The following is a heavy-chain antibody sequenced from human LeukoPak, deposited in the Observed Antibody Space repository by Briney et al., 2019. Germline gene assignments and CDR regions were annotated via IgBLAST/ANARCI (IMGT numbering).Heavy chain of an antibody. J-gene: IGHJ4*02. Sequence: VASVKVSCKASGYTFTGYYMHWVRQAPGQGLEWRGWINPNSGGTNYAQKFQGRVTMTRDTSISTAYMELSRLRSDDAAVYYCAREMVGYSSSEAVFDYWGQGTLVTVSS. CDR1: GYTFTGYY. D-gene: IGHD6-13*01. CDR2: INPNSGGT. V-gene: IGHV1-2*02. CDR3: AREMVGYSSSEAVFDY.